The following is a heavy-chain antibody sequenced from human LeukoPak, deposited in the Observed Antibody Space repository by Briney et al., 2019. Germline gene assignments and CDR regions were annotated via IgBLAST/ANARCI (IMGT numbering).Heavy chain of an antibody. CDR3: ARGAGPKAFDV. J-gene: IGHJ3*01. CDR1: GYTFTGNH. CDR2: INPNNGGT. Sequence: EASVKVSCKASGYTFTGNHLHWVRQAPGQGLEWMGWINPNNGGTSFARNFQGRGTLTRDTSISTAYMELSTLRSDDTAVYYCARGAGPKAFDVWGQGTMVTVST. V-gene: IGHV1-2*02.